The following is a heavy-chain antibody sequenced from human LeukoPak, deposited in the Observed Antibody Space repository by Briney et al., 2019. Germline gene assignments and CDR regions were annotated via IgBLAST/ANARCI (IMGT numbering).Heavy chain of an antibody. CDR3: ARVVYYSGWLDP. Sequence: GGSLRLSCAVSGFTFSSYWMSWVRQAPGKGLEWVANIKQDGSEKYYVDSVKGRFTVSRDNAKNSLYLQMNSLRAEDTAVYYCARVVYYSGWLDPWGQGTLVTVSS. D-gene: IGHD3-10*01. J-gene: IGHJ5*02. V-gene: IGHV3-7*01. CDR1: GFTFSSYW. CDR2: IKQDGSEK.